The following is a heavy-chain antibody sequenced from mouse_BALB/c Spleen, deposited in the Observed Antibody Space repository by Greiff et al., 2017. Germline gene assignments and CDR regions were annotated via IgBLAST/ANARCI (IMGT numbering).Heavy chain of an antibody. CDR3: ARGRDGSSYGY. V-gene: IGHV5-6-5*01. D-gene: IGHD1-1*01. Sequence: EVKVVESGGGLVKPGGSLKLSCAASGFTFSSYAMSWVRQTPEKRLEWVASISSGGSTYYPDSVKGRFTISRDNARNILYLQMSSLRSEDTAMYYCARGRDGSSYGYWGQGTTLTVSS. J-gene: IGHJ2*01. CDR1: GFTFSSYA. CDR2: ISSGGST.